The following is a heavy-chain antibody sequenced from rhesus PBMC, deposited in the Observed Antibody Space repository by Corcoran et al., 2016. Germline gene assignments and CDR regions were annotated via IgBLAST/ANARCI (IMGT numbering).Heavy chain of an antibody. D-gene: IGHD3-9*01. Sequence: QLQLQESGPGLVKPSETLSLTCAVSGGSISGGYVWSWIRQPPGQGLEWIGHIFGRMGNTYYNPSLKSRVTSSTDTSKNQFSLRLSSVTAADTAVYYCARVVRFDTVRFDYWGQGVLVTVSS. CDR1: GGSISGGYV. CDR2: IFGRMGNT. CDR3: ARVVRFDTVRFDY. J-gene: IGHJ4*01. V-gene: IGHV4S7*01.